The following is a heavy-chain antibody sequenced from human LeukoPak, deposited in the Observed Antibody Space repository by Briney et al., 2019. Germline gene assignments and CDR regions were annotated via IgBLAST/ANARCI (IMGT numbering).Heavy chain of an antibody. Sequence: PGGSLRLSCAASGFTVSSNYMSWVRQAPGKGLEWVSVIYSGGSTYYADSVKGRSTISRDNSKNTLYLQMNGLRAEDTAVYYCARITMIVVAPAFDIWGQGTMVTVSS. CDR1: GFTVSSNY. V-gene: IGHV3-66*01. J-gene: IGHJ3*02. D-gene: IGHD3-22*01. CDR2: IYSGGST. CDR3: ARITMIVVAPAFDI.